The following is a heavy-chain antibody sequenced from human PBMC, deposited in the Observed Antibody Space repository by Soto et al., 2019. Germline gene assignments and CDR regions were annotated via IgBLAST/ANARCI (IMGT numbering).Heavy chain of an antibody. CDR2: ISSGRSST. V-gene: IGHV3-21*01. Sequence: GGSLRLSCAASGFTFSSYWMHWVRQAPGKGLVWVSSISSGRSSTNYADSVKGRFTISRDNAKNSLYLQMNSLRAEDTAVYYCAREGVQHGSGPYYYYGMDVWGQGTTVTVSS. CDR1: GFTFSSYW. D-gene: IGHD3-10*01. CDR3: AREGVQHGSGPYYYYGMDV. J-gene: IGHJ6*02.